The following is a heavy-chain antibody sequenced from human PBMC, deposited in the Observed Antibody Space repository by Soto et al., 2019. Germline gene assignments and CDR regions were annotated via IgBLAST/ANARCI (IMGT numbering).Heavy chain of an antibody. V-gene: IGHV1-69*13. Sequence: SVKVSCKASGGTFSSYAISWVRRAPGQGLEWMGGIIPIFGTANYAQKFQGRVTITADESTSTAYMELSSLRSEDTAVYYCAREVGTAMAPDAFDIWGQGTMVTVSS. CDR1: GGTFSSYA. D-gene: IGHD5-18*01. CDR2: IIPIFGTA. J-gene: IGHJ3*02. CDR3: AREVGTAMAPDAFDI.